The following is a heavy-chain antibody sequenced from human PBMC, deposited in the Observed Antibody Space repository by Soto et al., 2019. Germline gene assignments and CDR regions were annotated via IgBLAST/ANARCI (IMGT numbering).Heavy chain of an antibody. CDR2: IWYDGSNK. Sequence: GGSLRLSCAASGFTFSSYGMHWVRQAPGKGLEWVAVIWYDGSNKYYADSVKGRFTISRDNSKNTLYLQMNSLRAEDTAVYYCARAPILRYFVWPPSYGMDVWGQGTTVTVSS. V-gene: IGHV3-33*01. J-gene: IGHJ6*02. D-gene: IGHD3-9*01. CDR3: ARAPILRYFVWPPSYGMDV. CDR1: GFTFSSYG.